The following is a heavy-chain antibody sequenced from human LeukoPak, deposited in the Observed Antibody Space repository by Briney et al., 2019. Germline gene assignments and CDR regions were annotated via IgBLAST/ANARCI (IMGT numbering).Heavy chain of an antibody. CDR1: GFTVSNNY. Sequence: GGSLRLSCAASGFTVSNNYINWVRQAPGKGLEWVSVIYISGNTFYADSVKGRFTISRDNSKNTLSLQMNSLRAEDTAVYYCAKALYGGHDYWGQGTLVTVSS. CDR3: AKALYGGHDY. V-gene: IGHV3-53*01. CDR2: IYISGNT. J-gene: IGHJ4*02. D-gene: IGHD4-23*01.